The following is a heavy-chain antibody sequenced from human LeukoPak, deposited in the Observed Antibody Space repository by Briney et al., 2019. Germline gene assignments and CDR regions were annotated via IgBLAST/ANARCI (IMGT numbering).Heavy chain of an antibody. V-gene: IGHV1-69*05. CDR3: ARDGVRDDYGDYAVLDY. J-gene: IGHJ4*02. Sequence: GASVKVSCKASGGTFSSYAISWVRQAPGQGLEWMGRIIPIFGTANYAQKFQGRVTITTDESTSTAYMELSSLRSEDTAVYYCARDGVRDDYGDYAVLDYWGQGTLVTVSS. D-gene: IGHD4-17*01. CDR2: IIPIFGTA. CDR1: GGTFSSYA.